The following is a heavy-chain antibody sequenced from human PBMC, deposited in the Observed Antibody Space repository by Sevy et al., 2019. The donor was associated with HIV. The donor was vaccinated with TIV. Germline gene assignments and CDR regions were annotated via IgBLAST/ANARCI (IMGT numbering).Heavy chain of an antibody. V-gene: IGHV3-30-3*01. J-gene: IGHJ4*02. D-gene: IGHD2-2*01. Sequence: GGSLRLSCAASGFNFRTHAMHWVRQPPGKGLEWVAVISSTGSHKYYANSVRGRFTISRDNSEDTLSLQLNGLKLDDTGLYYGAREAGCTTAWSPGNYWGLGTLVTVSS. CDR3: AREAGCTTAWSPGNY. CDR1: GFNFRTHA. CDR2: ISSTGSHK.